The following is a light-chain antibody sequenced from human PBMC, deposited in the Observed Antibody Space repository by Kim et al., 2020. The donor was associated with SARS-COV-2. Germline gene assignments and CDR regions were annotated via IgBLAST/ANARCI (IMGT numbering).Light chain of an antibody. V-gene: IGKV1-39*01. J-gene: IGKJ3*01. CDR3: QQSYSTPRA. Sequence: ASVGHRVTITCRASQSISSYLNWYQQKPGKAPKLLIYAASSLQSGVPSRFSGSGSGTDFTLTISSLQPEDFATYYCQQSYSTPRAFGPGTKVDIK. CDR2: AAS. CDR1: QSISSY.